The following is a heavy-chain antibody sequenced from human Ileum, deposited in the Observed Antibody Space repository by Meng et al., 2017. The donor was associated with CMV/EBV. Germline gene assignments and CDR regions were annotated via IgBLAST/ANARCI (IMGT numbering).Heavy chain of an antibody. V-gene: IGHV3-66*02. J-gene: IGHJ4*02. CDR1: GFTVSGNY. CDR2: THSGDRT. D-gene: IGHD3-3*01. CDR3: ARAPFWSGYPDY. Sequence: GESLKISCVVSGFTVSGNYMSWVRQAPGKGLEWVSLTHSGDRTYYADSVKGRFTFSRDNSKNTLYLQMSSLRADDTAVYYCARAPFWSGYPDYWGQGTLVTVSS.